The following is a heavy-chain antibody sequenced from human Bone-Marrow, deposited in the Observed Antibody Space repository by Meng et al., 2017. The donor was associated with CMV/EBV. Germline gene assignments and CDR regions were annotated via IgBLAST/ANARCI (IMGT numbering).Heavy chain of an antibody. D-gene: IGHD1-26*01. Sequence: SLKISCASSGFAIRTYWMHWVRQAPGKGLVRVSRIDSDGTVTTCGDSVKGRFTVSRDNVQNTMYLPMSRLTAEDAAVYFCGRDLVGQTVDYWGQGTLVTVSS. V-gene: IGHV3-74*03. CDR3: GRDLVGQTVDY. CDR1: GFAIRTYW. J-gene: IGHJ4*02. CDR2: IDSDGTVT.